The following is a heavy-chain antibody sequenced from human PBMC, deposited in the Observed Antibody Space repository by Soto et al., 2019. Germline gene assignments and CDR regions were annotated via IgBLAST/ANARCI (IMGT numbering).Heavy chain of an antibody. Sequence: QVQLEESGGGLVKPGGSLRLSCAASGFTFSAYYMSWIRQAPGKGLEYISYISSSGTSANYADSVKGRFTISRDNAKTSLYLQMNSLRAEDTAVYYCARDRGAVTGQYFDYWGQGALVTVSS. D-gene: IGHD6-19*01. CDR2: ISSSGTSA. V-gene: IGHV3-11*05. J-gene: IGHJ4*02. CDR3: ARDRGAVTGQYFDY. CDR1: GFTFSAYY.